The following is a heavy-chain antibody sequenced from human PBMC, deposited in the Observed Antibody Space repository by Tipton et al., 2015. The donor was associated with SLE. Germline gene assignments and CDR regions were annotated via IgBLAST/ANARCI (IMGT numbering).Heavy chain of an antibody. V-gene: IGHV3-21*01. Sequence: SLRLSCAASGFPFITYSMKWVRHAPGKGLEWVSSITSTSSYTYYTDSVKGRFTISRDNAENSLFLQMNSLRAEDTAVYYCARDQYSSGRWDYWGQGALVTVSS. CDR2: ITSTSSYT. J-gene: IGHJ4*02. CDR3: ARDQYSSGRWDY. D-gene: IGHD6-19*01. CDR1: GFPFITYS.